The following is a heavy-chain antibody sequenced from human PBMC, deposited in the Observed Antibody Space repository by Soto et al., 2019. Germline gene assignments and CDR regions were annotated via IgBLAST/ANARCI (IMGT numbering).Heavy chain of an antibody. Sequence: QITLKASGPTLVKPTQTLTLPCTFSGFSLSTSGVGVGWVRQPPGKALEWLALIYWDDDKRYSPSLKRKLPITQHTTKIQVVLTTANMHPVGTAPYCCAHGQRRVTTFWFAPWGQGTLVTVSS. CDR3: AHGQRRVTTFWFAP. J-gene: IGHJ5*02. D-gene: IGHD4-17*01. V-gene: IGHV2-5*02. CDR2: IYWDDDK. CDR1: GFSLSTSGVG.